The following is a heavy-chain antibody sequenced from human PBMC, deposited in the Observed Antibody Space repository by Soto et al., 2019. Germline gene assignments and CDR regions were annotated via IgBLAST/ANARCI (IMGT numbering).Heavy chain of an antibody. V-gene: IGHV3-30*18. J-gene: IGHJ4*02. CDR3: AKDPEYSYGPGFDY. CDR1: GFTFSSYG. Sequence: QVQLVESGGGVVQPGRSLRLSCAASGFTFSSYGMHWVRHAPGKGLEWVAVISYDGSNKYYADSVKGRFTISRDNSKNTLYLQMNSLRAEDTAVYYCAKDPEYSYGPGFDYWGQGTLVTVSS. CDR2: ISYDGSNK. D-gene: IGHD5-18*01.